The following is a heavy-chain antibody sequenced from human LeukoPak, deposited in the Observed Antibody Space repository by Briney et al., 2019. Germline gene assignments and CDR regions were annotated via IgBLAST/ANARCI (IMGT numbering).Heavy chain of an antibody. V-gene: IGHV4-61*02. J-gene: IGHJ2*01. Sequence: SQTLSLTCTVSGGSISSGSYYWSWIRQPAGKGLEWIGRIYTSGSTNHNPSLKSRVTISVDTSKNQFSLKLSSVTAADTAVYYCARGSARAFRWYFDLWGRGTLVTVSS. CDR1: GGSISSGSYY. D-gene: IGHD6-6*01. CDR3: ARGSARAFRWYFDL. CDR2: IYTSGST.